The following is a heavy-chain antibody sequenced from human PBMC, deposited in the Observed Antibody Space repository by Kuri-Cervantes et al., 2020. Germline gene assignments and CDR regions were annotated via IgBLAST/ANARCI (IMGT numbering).Heavy chain of an antibody. CDR2: ISYAGINK. CDR3: ARGNIVGATTPRYAGYYGMDV. V-gene: IGHV3-30*03. Sequence: GGSLRLSCAASGFTFSNYGIHWVRQAPGKGLEWVAVISYAGINKYYADSVKGRFTISRDNAKNSLYLQMNSLRAEDTAVYYCARGNIVGATTPRYAGYYGMDVWGQGTTVTVSS. CDR1: GFTFSNYG. J-gene: IGHJ6*02. D-gene: IGHD1-26*01.